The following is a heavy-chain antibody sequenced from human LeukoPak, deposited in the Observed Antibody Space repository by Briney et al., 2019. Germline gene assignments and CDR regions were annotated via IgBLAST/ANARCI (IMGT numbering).Heavy chain of an antibody. Sequence: SGTLSLTCIVSGGSISPYYWSGFRQPPGKGLEWIGYIFHSGITTYNPSLKSRGTISLDSSKNQFFLRLTSVTAADTVRYYCARAETLAAIYFAFWGQGSLVTVSS. V-gene: IGHV4-59*01. CDR3: ARAETLAAIYFAF. D-gene: IGHD6-25*01. CDR2: IFHSGIT. J-gene: IGHJ4*02. CDR1: GGSISPYY.